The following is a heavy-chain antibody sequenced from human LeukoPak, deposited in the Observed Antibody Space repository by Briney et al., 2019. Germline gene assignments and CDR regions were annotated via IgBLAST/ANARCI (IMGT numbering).Heavy chain of an antibody. J-gene: IGHJ4*01. D-gene: IGHD3-9*01. CDR3: ATDIRSSPLGF. V-gene: IGHV3-66*01. CDR1: GFRVANDY. CDR2: IYAGGST. Sequence: GGSLRLSCAVSGFRVANDYMNWVRQAPGKGLEWVSIIYAGGSTYYADSVKGRFTISRDSSNNTLFLQMSNLRADDSGLYYCATDIRSSPLGFWGHGTLVTVSS.